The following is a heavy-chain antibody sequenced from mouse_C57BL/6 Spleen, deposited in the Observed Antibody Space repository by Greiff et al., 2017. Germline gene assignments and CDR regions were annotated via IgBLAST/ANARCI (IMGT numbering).Heavy chain of an antibody. CDR1: GFNIKDDY. D-gene: IGHD3-2*02. J-gene: IGHJ3*01. Sequence: EVQLQQSGAELVRPGASVKLSCTASGFNIKDDYMHWVKQRPEQGLEWIGWIDPENGDTEYASKFQGKATITADTSSNTAYLQLSSLTSEDTAVYYCTTSLAQATFAYWGQGTLVTVSA. CDR3: TTSLAQATFAY. CDR2: IDPENGDT. V-gene: IGHV14-4*01.